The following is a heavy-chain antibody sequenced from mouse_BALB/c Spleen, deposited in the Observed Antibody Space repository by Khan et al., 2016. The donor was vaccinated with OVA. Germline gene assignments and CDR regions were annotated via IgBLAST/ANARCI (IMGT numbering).Heavy chain of an antibody. Sequence: EVQLQESGPGLVKPSQSLSLTCTVTSYSITSGYGWNWIRQFPGNKLEWMSYISYSGSTNYNPSLKSRISITRDTSKNQFFLQLNSVTTEDTATYYCARTASIKYWGQGTTLTVSS. J-gene: IGHJ2*01. D-gene: IGHD1-2*01. CDR1: SYSITSGYG. CDR3: ARTASIKY. V-gene: IGHV3-2*02. CDR2: ISYSGST.